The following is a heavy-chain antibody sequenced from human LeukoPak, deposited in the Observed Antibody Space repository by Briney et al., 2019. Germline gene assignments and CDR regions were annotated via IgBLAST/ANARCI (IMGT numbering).Heavy chain of an antibody. CDR2: MNPNSGNT. D-gene: IGHD6-6*01. Sequence: ASVKVSCKASGYTFTSYDINWVRQATGQGLEWMGWMNPNSGNTGYAQKFQGRVTMTRNTSISTAYMELSSLRSEDTAVYYCARGSSRRGGFDPWGQGTLVTVSS. V-gene: IGHV1-8*01. CDR3: ARGSSRRGGFDP. J-gene: IGHJ5*02. CDR1: GYTFTSYD.